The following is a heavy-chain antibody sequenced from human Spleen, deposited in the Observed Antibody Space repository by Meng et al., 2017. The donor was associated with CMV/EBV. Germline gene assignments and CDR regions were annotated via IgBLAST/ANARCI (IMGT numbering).Heavy chain of an antibody. CDR2: ISGFDGGT. CDR3: AKDPLRDHEGDFWTGSHYFDF. J-gene: IGHJ4*02. Sequence: GESLKISCAASGFTFSNYAMSWVRQAPGKGLEWVSSISGFDGGTSYADSVRGRFAISRDNSKSTLYLQMNNVRAEDTATYYCAKDPLRDHEGDFWTGSHYFDFWGQGTTVTVSS. V-gene: IGHV3-23*01. D-gene: IGHD3/OR15-3a*01. CDR1: GFTFSNYA.